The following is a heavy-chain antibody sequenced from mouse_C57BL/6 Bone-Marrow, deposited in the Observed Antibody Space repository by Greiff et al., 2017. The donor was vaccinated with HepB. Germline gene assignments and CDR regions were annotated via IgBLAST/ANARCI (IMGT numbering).Heavy chain of an antibody. D-gene: IGHD1-1*01. V-gene: IGHV7-1*01. CDR3: ARDARYYGVDY. CDR1: GFTFSDFY. J-gene: IGHJ2*01. CDR2: SRNKANDYTT. Sequence: EVKLVESGGGLVQSGRSLRLSCATSGFTFSDFYMEWVRQAPGKGLEWIAASRNKANDYTTEYSASVKGRFIVSRDTSQSILYLQMNALRAEDTATYYCARDARYYGVDYWGQGTTLTVSS.